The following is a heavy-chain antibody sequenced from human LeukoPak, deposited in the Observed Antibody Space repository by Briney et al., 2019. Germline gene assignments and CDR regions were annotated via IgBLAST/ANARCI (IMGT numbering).Heavy chain of an antibody. V-gene: IGHV4-59*01. CDR1: GGSISSYY. CDR3: ARALYSSSWYYFDY. CDR2: IFYSGTT. Sequence: KSSETLSLTCTVSGGSISSYYWNWIRQPPGKGLEWIGYIFYSGTTTYNPSLKSRVTISVDSSKNQFSLNLSSVTAADTAVYYCARALYSSSWYYFDYWGQGTLVTVSS. J-gene: IGHJ4*02. D-gene: IGHD6-13*01.